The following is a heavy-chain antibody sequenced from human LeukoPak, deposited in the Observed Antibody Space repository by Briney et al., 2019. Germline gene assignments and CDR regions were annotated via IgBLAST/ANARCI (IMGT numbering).Heavy chain of an antibody. V-gene: IGHV1-8*01. D-gene: IGHD5-24*01. Sequence: ASVKVSCKASGYTFTSYDINWVRQATGQGLEWMGWMNPNSGNTGYAQKFQGRVTMTRNTSISTAYMELSSLRSEDTAVYYCARGYGADGYNYDYFDYWGQGTLVTVSS. J-gene: IGHJ4*02. CDR1: GYTFTSYD. CDR3: ARGYGADGYNYDYFDY. CDR2: MNPNSGNT.